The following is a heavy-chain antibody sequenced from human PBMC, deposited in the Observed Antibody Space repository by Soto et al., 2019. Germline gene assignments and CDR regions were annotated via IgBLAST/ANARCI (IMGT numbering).Heavy chain of an antibody. CDR2: ISGSGGST. D-gene: IGHD1-26*01. J-gene: IGHJ4*02. V-gene: IGHV3-23*01. Sequence: EVQLLESGGGLVQPGGSLSLSCAASGFTFSSYAMRWVRQAPGKGLEWVSAISGSGGSTYYADSVQGRFTVSRDTSKNTLYLQMNSLRAEDTAVYYCARRGSGSYYDYWGQGTLVTVSS. CDR3: ARRGSGSYYDY. CDR1: GFTFSSYA.